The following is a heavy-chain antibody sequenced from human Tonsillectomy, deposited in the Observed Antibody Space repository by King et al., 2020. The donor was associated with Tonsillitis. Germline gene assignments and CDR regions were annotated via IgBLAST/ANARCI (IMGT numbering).Heavy chain of an antibody. D-gene: IGHD5-18*01. Sequence: VQLVESGGGLVKPGGYLRLYCAASGFTFSSYSMNWVRQAPGKGLEWVSSISSRSSYIYYADSVKGRFTISRDNAKNSLYLQMNSLRAEATAVYYCAREDTHDYWGQGTLVTVSS. CDR1: GFTFSSYS. V-gene: IGHV3-21*01. J-gene: IGHJ4*02. CDR2: ISSRSSYI. CDR3: AREDTHDY.